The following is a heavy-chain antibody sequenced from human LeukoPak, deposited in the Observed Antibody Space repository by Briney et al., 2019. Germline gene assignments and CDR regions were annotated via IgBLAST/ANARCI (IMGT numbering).Heavy chain of an antibody. V-gene: IGHV4-4*07. CDR3: AREGAGIDYDFWSGTIDY. CDR1: GGSISSYY. Sequence: KPSETLSPTCTVSGGSISSYYWSWIRQPAGKGLEWIGRIYTSGSTNYNPSLKSRVTMSVDTSKNQFSLKLSSVTAADTAVYYCAREGAGIDYDFWSGTIDYWGQGTLVTVSS. CDR2: IYTSGST. J-gene: IGHJ4*02. D-gene: IGHD3-3*01.